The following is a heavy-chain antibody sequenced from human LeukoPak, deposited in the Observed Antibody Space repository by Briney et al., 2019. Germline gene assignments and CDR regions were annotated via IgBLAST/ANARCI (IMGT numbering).Heavy chain of an antibody. D-gene: IGHD2/OR15-2a*01. CDR3: ARNFDS. J-gene: IGHJ4*02. Sequence: QAGGSLRLSCAASGFTFTSYTMNWVRQAPGKGLEWVSYITSSSSTIYYADSVKDRFTMSRDNAENSLYLQMNSLRAEDTAVYYCARNFDSWGQGTLVTISS. CDR1: GFTFTSYT. CDR2: ITSSSSTI. V-gene: IGHV3-48*01.